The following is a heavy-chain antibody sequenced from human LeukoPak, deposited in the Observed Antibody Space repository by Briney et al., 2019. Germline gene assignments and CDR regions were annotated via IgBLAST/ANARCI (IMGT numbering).Heavy chain of an antibody. CDR1: GFTFNNYW. D-gene: IGHD2-15*01. J-gene: IGHJ4*02. CDR3: TRYLSGGFDS. Sequence: EGSLRLSCVGSGFTFNNYWMLWVRQAPGKGLVWVSRINTDGITTSYADSVKGRFTFSRDNAKNTLYLQMNSLRAEDTAVYYCTRYLSGGFDSWGQGTLVTVSS. V-gene: IGHV3-74*01. CDR2: INTDGITT.